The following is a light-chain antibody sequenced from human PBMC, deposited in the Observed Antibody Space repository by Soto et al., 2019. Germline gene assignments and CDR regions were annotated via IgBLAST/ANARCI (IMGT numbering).Light chain of an antibody. CDR2: GAS. CDR1: QSVSSN. Sequence: EIVMTQSPATLSVSPGERATLSCRASQSVSSNLARYQQKPGQAPRLLIHGASTRATGIPARFSGSGSGTEFTLTISSLQSEDFAVYYCQQYNNWPPMYTFGQGTKLEIK. V-gene: IGKV3-15*01. CDR3: QQYNNWPPMYT. J-gene: IGKJ2*01.